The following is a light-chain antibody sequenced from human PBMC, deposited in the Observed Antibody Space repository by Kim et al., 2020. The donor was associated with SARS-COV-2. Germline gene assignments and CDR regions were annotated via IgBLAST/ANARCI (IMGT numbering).Light chain of an antibody. CDR3: QAWDSSTALV. Sequence: SYELTQPPSVSVSPGQTASITCSGDKLGDKYACWYQQKPGQSPVLVIYQDSKRPSGIPERFSGSNSGTTATLTISGTQAMDEADYYCQAWDSSTALVFG. CDR1: KLGDKY. CDR2: QDS. V-gene: IGLV3-1*01. J-gene: IGLJ1*01.